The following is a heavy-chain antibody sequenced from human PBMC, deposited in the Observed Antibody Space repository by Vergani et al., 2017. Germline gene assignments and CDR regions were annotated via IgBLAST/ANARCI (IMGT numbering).Heavy chain of an antibody. V-gene: IGHV3-21*01. CDR2: ISGNNDDV. CDR1: GFTFSHYS. CDR3: VRPGDDYRNMITYFLDY. Sequence: EVQMVESGGGLVKPGGSLRLSCVASGFTFSHYSMNWVRQAPGKGLEWVSSISGNNDDVYYADSVKGRFTISRDNAKNSLYLDMSSLRAEDTAVYYCVRPGDDYRNMITYFLDYWGQGSLVSVSS. D-gene: IGHD3-16*01. J-gene: IGHJ4*02.